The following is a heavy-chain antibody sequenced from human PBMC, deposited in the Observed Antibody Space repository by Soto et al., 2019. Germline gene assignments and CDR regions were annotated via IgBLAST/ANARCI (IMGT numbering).Heavy chain of an antibody. CDR3: ARSNEGGWFDA. D-gene: IGHD3-16*01. Sequence: PSETLSRTCTLSVSSISSSSYYCGWIRQPPGKGLEWIGSIYYSGSTYYNPSLKSRVTISVDTSKNQFSLKLSSVTAADTAVYYCARSNEGGWFDARGQRTLVPVSS. CDR2: IYYSGST. V-gene: IGHV4-39*01. J-gene: IGHJ5*02. CDR1: VSSISSSSYY.